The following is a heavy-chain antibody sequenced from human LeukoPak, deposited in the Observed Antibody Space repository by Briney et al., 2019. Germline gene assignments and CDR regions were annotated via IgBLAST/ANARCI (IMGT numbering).Heavy chain of an antibody. J-gene: IGHJ6*02. CDR1: GYTFIGYY. CDR3: ARDSIFGVVPDDYYYYGMDV. CDR2: IIPILGIA. V-gene: IGHV1-69*04. D-gene: IGHD3-3*01. Sequence: ASVKVSCKASGYTFIGYYIHWVRQAPGQGLEWMGRIIPILGIANYAQKFQGRVTITADKSTSTAYMELSSLRSEDTAVYYCARDSIFGVVPDDYYYYGMDVWGQGTTVTVSS.